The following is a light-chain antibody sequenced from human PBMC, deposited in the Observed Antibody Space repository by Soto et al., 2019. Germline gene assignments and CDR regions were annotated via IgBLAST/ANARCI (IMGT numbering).Light chain of an antibody. CDR1: QSVSSN. V-gene: IGKV3-15*01. J-gene: IGKJ2*01. CDR2: GAS. CDR3: QQYTNWPVYT. Sequence: EIVMTQSPSTLSVSPGERATLSCRASQSVSSNLAWYQQKPGQAPRLLIYGASTRATGIPARFSGSGSGTEFTLTISSLQSEDFAVYYCQQYTNWPVYTFCQGKKLAIK.